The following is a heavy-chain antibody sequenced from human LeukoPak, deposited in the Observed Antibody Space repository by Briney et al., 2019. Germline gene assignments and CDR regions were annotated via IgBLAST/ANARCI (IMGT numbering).Heavy chain of an antibody. CDR1: GFTVSSNY. CDR2: IYSGGST. CDR3: ARGPYSSGWSFDY. D-gene: IGHD6-19*01. J-gene: IGHJ4*02. V-gene: IGHV3-66*01. Sequence: GGSLRLSCAASGFTVSSNYMSWVRQAPGKGLEWVSVIYSGGSTYYADSVKGRFTISRDNSKNTLYLQMNSLRAEDTAVYYCARGPYSSGWSFDYWGQGTLVTVSS.